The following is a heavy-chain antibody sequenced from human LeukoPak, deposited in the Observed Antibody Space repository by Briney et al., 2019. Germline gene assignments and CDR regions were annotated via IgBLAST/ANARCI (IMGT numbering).Heavy chain of an antibody. Sequence: GGSLRLSCAASGFTFSSYAMHWVRQAPGKGLEWVAVISYDGSNKYYADSVKGRFTISRDNSKNTLCLQMNSLRAEDTAVYYCARDGASIDDQYYGLDVWGQGTTVTVSS. CDR2: ISYDGSNK. D-gene: IGHD1-1*01. CDR1: GFTFSSYA. J-gene: IGHJ6*02. V-gene: IGHV3-30-3*01. CDR3: ARDGASIDDQYYGLDV.